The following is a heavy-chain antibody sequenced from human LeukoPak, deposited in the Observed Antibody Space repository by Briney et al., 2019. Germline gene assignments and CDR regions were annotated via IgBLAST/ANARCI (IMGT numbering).Heavy chain of an antibody. V-gene: IGHV3-30*18. Sequence: PGGSLRLSCAASGFTFSSYGMHWVRQAPGKGLEWVAVISYDGSNKYYADSVKGRFTISRDNSKNTLYLQMNSLRAEDTAVYHCAKNEGSGWAFDYWGQGTLVTVSS. J-gene: IGHJ4*02. CDR2: ISYDGSNK. CDR1: GFTFSSYG. D-gene: IGHD6-19*01. CDR3: AKNEGSGWAFDY.